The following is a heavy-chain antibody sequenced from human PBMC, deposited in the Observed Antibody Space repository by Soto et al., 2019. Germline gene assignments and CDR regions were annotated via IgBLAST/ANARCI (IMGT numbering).Heavy chain of an antibody. J-gene: IGHJ6*02. D-gene: IGHD5-12*01. V-gene: IGHV3-21*01. CDR1: GFTFSSYS. CDR3: ARGSGYDSYYYGMDV. CDR2: ISSSSSYI. Sequence: EVQLVESGGGLVKPGGSLRLSCAASGFTFSSYSMNWVRQAPGKGLEWVSSISSSSSYIYYADSVKGRFTISRDNTKNSLYLRMNSLRAEDTAVYYCARGSGYDSYYYGMDVWGQGTTVTVSS.